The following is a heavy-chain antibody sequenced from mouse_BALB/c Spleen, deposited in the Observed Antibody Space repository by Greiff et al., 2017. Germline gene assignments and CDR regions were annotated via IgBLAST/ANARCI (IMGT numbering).Heavy chain of an antibody. V-gene: IGHV1-7*01. D-gene: IGHD2-1*01. CDR1: GYTFTSYW. J-gene: IGHJ2*01. CDR2: INPSTGYT. CDR3: ARDYYGNLYFDY. Sequence: VKLVESGAELAKPGASVKMSCKASGYTFTSYWMHWVKQRPGQGLEWIGYINPSTGYTEYNQKFKDKATLTADKSSSTAYMQLSSLTSEDSAVYYCARDYYGNLYFDYWGQGTTLTVSS.